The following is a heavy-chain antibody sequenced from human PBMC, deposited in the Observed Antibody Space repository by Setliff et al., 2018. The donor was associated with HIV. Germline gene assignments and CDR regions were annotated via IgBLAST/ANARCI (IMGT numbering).Heavy chain of an antibody. CDR2: ISAYNGNI. V-gene: IGHV1-18*01. CDR3: ARDREAGDWYFDL. CDR1: GYIFSSYG. Sequence: ASVKVSCKASGYIFSSYGISWVRQAPGQGLEWMGWISAYNGNINYAQKFQGRVTMTTDTSTNTAHMELRSLRSDDTAVYYCARDREAGDWYFDLWGRGTRVTVPQ. D-gene: IGHD6-13*01. J-gene: IGHJ2*01.